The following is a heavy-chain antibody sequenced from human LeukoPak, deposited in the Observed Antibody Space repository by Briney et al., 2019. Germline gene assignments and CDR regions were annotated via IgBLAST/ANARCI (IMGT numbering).Heavy chain of an antibody. CDR3: ARGLRDRYGMDV. CDR2: IHRDGNNI. J-gene: IGHJ6*02. Sequence: GGSLRLSCAASGFNFDTYWMHWVRQAPGKGLVWVSRIHRDGNNINYADFVQGRFTVSRDNAKNTLYLQMHSLRVEDTAMYYCARGLRDRYGMDVWGQGTTVTVSS. CDR1: GFNFDTYW. V-gene: IGHV3-74*01.